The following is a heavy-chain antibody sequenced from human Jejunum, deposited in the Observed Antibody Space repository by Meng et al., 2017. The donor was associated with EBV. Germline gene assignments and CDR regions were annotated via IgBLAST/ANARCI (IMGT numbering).Heavy chain of an antibody. CDR2: INPNDGST. CDR3: ARDISSSTGWWLDP. J-gene: IGHJ5*02. D-gene: IGHD2-2*01. V-gene: IGHV1-46*01. Sequence: QVQLVQSGAEVKKPGASVKVSCKTSGYSFTGNWVHWVRQAPGQGLEWMGIINPNDGSTSHAQKFQGRVTMTRDTSTSRVYMELSSLTSEDTAVYYCARDISSSTGWWLDPWGQGTLVTV. CDR1: GYSFTGNW.